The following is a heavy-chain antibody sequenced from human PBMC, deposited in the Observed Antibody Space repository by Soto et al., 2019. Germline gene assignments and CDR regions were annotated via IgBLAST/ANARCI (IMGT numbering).Heavy chain of an antibody. Sequence: ASVKVSCKASGYTYTSYGISWVRQAPGEGLEWMGWISGYNGNTEYARKVQARVTMTTDTSTTTAYMELRSLRSDDTAVYYCARGPRYCSTTSCFSVVYWFDSWGQGTLVTVSS. V-gene: IGHV1-18*04. D-gene: IGHD2-2*01. CDR2: ISGYNGNT. J-gene: IGHJ5*01. CDR3: ARGPRYCSTTSCFSVVYWFDS. CDR1: GYTYTSYG.